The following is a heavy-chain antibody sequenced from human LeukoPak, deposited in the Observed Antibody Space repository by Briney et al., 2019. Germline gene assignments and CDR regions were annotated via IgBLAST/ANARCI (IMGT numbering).Heavy chain of an antibody. CDR2: ISAYNGNT. V-gene: IGHV1-18*01. Sequence: GASVKVSCKASGYTFTSYGISWVRQAPGQGLEWTGWISAYNGNTNYAQKLQGRVTMTTDTSTSTAYMELRSLRSDDTAVYYCARLSWSYDSSGYAKRPDALDIWGQGTMVTVSS. D-gene: IGHD3-22*01. CDR1: GYTFTSYG. J-gene: IGHJ3*02. CDR3: ARLSWSYDSSGYAKRPDALDI.